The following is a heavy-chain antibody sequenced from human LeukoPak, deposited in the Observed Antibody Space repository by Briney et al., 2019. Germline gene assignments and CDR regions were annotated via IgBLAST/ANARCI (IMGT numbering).Heavy chain of an antibody. V-gene: IGHV3-48*01. CDR1: GFRFSTYT. Sequence: GGSLRLSCAASGFRFSTYTMNWVRQAPGRGLEWISYISRDSSTIHYADSVKGRFIISRDSSKNTLYLQMNSLRAEDTAVYYCVRESVDSGSHRWGQGTLVTVSS. D-gene: IGHD1-26*01. CDR3: VRESVDSGSHR. J-gene: IGHJ4*02. CDR2: ISRDSSTI.